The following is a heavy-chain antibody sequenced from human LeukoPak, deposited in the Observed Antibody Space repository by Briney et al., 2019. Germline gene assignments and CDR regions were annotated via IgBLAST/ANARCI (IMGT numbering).Heavy chain of an antibody. D-gene: IGHD1-26*01. Sequence: GGSLRLSCAASGFTFSSYSMNWVRQAPGKGLEWVSSISSSSSYIYYADSVKGRFTISRDNAKNSLYLQMNSLRAEDTAVYYCARNIVGATINDAFDIWGQGTMVTVSS. CDR2: ISSSSSYI. V-gene: IGHV3-21*01. CDR1: GFTFSSYS. CDR3: ARNIVGATINDAFDI. J-gene: IGHJ3*02.